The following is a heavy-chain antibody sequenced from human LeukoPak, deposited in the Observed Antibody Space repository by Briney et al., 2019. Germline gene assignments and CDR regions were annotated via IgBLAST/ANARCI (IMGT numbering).Heavy chain of an antibody. CDR1: GGTFSSYA. J-gene: IGHJ6*03. CDR3: ARDLFYGAYTAMGYYMDV. D-gene: IGHD5-18*01. CDR2: IIPIFGTA. Sequence: SVKVSCKASGGTFSSYAISWVRQAPGQGLEWMGGIIPIFGTANYARKFQGRVTITADESTSTAYMELSSLRSEDTAVYYCARDLFYGAYTAMGYYMDVWGKGTTVTVSS. V-gene: IGHV1-69*13.